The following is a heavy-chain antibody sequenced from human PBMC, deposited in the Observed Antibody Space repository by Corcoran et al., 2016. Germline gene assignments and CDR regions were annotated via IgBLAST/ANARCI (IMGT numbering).Heavy chain of an antibody. CDR1: GFTVSSNY. CDR3: AREGGNYYDSSGPLDY. V-gene: IGHV3-53*01. CDR2: IYGGGST. D-gene: IGHD3-22*01. J-gene: IGHJ4*02. Sequence: EVQLVESGGGLIQPGGSLRLSCAASGFTVSSNYMSWVRQAPGKGLEWVSVIYGGGSTYYADSVKGRFTISRDNSKNTLYLQMNSLRAEDTAVYYCAREGGNYYDSSGPLDYWGQGTLVTVSS.